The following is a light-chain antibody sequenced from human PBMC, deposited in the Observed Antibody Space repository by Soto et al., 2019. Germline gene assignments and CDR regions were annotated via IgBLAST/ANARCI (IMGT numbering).Light chain of an antibody. CDR2: GAS. J-gene: IGKJ1*01. CDR1: QSISSPY. Sequence: EIVLTQSPGTLSLSPGERATLSCRASQSISSPYLAWYQQKPGQAPRLLIDGASSRATGVPDRFSGSGSGTDFTLTISRLEPEDFAVYYCQQYDSWTFGQGTNVEIK. CDR3: QQYDSWT. V-gene: IGKV3-20*01.